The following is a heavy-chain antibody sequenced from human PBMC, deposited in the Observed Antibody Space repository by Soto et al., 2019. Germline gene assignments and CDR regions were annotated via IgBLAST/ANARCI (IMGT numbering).Heavy chain of an antibody. CDR3: AKTRVADSGYYFDH. J-gene: IGHJ4*02. CDR1: GFSFGDSY. CDR2: ISGGSSYT. V-gene: IGHV3-11*05. D-gene: IGHD3-10*01. Sequence: QVQLVESGGGLVKPGGSLRLSCAASGFSFGDSYMSWIRQSAGKGLEWLSYISGGSSYTKYAESVKARFTISRDNARRSLFLQVNGLGADDTAIYYCAKTRVADSGYYFDHWGQGSMVTVCS.